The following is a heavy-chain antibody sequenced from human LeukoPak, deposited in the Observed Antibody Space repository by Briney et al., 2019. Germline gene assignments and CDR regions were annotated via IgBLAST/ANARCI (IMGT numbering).Heavy chain of an antibody. CDR1: GFPFNDYA. CDR2: ISGSGAST. D-gene: IGHD3-3*01. CDR3: EKKGTRSGVSGNWFDP. V-gene: IGHV3-23*01. Sequence: PGGSLRLSCAASGFPFNDYAMNWVRQAPGKGLEWVSGISGSGASTHYADSVKGRFTISRDNSKNTLYLEMDSLKADDTAIYYCEKKGTRSGVSGNWFDPWGQGTLVTVSS. J-gene: IGHJ5*02.